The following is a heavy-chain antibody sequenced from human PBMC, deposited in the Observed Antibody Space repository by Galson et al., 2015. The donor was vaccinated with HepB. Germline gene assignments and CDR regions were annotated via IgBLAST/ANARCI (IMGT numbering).Heavy chain of an antibody. CDR3: ARDRSSGYFVENAFDY. CDR1: GFTFSSYS. V-gene: IGHV3-21*01. J-gene: IGHJ4*02. Sequence: SLRLSCAASGFTFSSYSMNWVRQAPGKGLEWVSSISSSSSYISYADSVKGRFTISRDNAKNSLYLQMNSLRAEDTAAYYCARDRSSGYFVENAFDYWGQGTLVTVSS. D-gene: IGHD3-22*01. CDR2: ISSSSSYI.